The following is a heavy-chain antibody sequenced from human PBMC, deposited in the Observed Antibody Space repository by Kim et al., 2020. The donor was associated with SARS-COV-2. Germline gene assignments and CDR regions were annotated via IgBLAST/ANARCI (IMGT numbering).Heavy chain of an antibody. Sequence: GGSLRLSCAASGFKFDSYVMNWVRQAPGKEPEWVAASVGTGTNSHYADSVKGRFTISRDNSENILYLQMDTLRAEDTALYFCAKHRLCCWGGSTCFEPGSLGLWGPGTMHRVSSDSTHRPSFFPRAPSSMTACGGQAAL. CDR2: SVGTGTNS. J-gene: IGHJ4*03. V-gene: IGHV3-23*05. D-gene: IGHD3-16*01. CDR1: GFKFDSYV. CDR3: AKHRLCCWGGSTCFEPGSLGLWGPGTMHRVSSDSTHRPSFFPRAPSSMTAC.